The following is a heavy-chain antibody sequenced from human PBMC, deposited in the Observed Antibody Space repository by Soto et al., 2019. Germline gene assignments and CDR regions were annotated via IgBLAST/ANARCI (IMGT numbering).Heavy chain of an antibody. CDR2: IYWNGET. CDR3: ASYFIGSSIFWFPRWNLPE. V-gene: IGHV2-5*01. Sequence: QITLKESGPTLVKPTQTLMLTCTFSGFSLSTSGEGVGWIRQPPGKALEWLALIYWNGETRYSPALRSRLRITKDTSIPQVVRTMTDMDPGDTGTFYCASYFIGSSIFWFPRWNLPEWGQGTVVTVSS. D-gene: IGHD2-21*01. CDR1: GFSLSTSGEG. J-gene: IGHJ4*02.